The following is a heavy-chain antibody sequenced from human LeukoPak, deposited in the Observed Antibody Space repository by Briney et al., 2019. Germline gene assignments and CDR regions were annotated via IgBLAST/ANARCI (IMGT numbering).Heavy chain of an antibody. CDR3: ARQSTVTKGVGYYYYYMDV. J-gene: IGHJ6*03. CDR2: IYTSGST. Sequence: PSETLSLTCTVSGGSISIYYWSWIRQPAGEGLEWIGRIYTSGSTNYNPSLKSRVTMSVDTSKNQFSLKLSSVTAADTAVYYCARQSTVTKGVGYYYYYMDVWGIGTTVTVSS. D-gene: IGHD4-17*01. V-gene: IGHV4-4*07. CDR1: GGSISIYY.